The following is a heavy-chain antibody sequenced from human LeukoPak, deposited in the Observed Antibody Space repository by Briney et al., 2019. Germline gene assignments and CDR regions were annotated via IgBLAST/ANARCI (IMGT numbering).Heavy chain of an antibody. J-gene: IGHJ6*02. CDR2: ISGSGGST. V-gene: IGHV3-23*01. CDR3: AKASLYGSGAYYYYGMDV. CDR1: GFTFSSYA. Sequence: GGSLRLSRAASGFTFSSYAMSWVRQAPGKGLEWVSAISGSGGSTYYADSVKGRFTISRDNSKNTLYLQMNSLRAEDTAVYYCAKASLYGSGAYYYYGMDVWGQGTTVTVSS. D-gene: IGHD3-10*01.